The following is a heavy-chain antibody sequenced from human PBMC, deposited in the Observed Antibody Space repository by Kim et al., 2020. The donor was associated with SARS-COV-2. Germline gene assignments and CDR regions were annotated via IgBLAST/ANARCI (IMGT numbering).Heavy chain of an antibody. CDR3: ASLRLGELSLGLYNWFDP. D-gene: IGHD3-16*02. V-gene: IGHV7-4-1*02. J-gene: IGHJ5*02. CDR1: GYTFTSYA. Sequence: ASVKVSCKASGYTFTSYAMNWARQAPGQGLEWMGWINTNTGNPTYAQGFTGRFVFSLDTSVSTAYLQISSLKAEDTAVYYCASLRLGELSLGLYNWFDPWGQGTLVTVSS. CDR2: INTNTGNP.